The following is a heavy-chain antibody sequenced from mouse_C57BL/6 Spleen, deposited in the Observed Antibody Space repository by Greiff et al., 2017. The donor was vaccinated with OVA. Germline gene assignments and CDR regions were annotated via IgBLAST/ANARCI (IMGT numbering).Heavy chain of an antibody. CDR3: ARAVGAYYAMDY. CDR2: ISYDGSN. J-gene: IGHJ4*01. D-gene: IGHD1-1*01. V-gene: IGHV3-6*01. Sequence: EVQLQESGPGLVKPSQSLSLTCSVTGYSITSGYYWNWIRQFPGNKLEWMGYISYDGSNNYNPSLKNRISITRDTSKNQFFLKLNSVTTEDTATYYCARAVGAYYAMDYWGQGTSGTVSS. CDR1: GYSITSGYY.